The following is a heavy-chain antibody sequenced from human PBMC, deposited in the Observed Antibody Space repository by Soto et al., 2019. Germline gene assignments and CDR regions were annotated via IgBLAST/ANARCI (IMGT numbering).Heavy chain of an antibody. CDR2: ITTSGGTR. CDR1: GFSFSSYA. D-gene: IGHD6-19*01. Sequence: EVQLLESGGGVVQPGGSLRLSCAASGFSFSSYAMNWVRQAPGKGLEWVSAITTSGGTRSYTDSVKGRFTISRDNSKNTLYLQMDSLRADDTAIYYCAKGPLGAVAGTERDFDYWGQGTLVTVSS. CDR3: AKGPLGAVAGTERDFDY. J-gene: IGHJ4*02. V-gene: IGHV3-23*01.